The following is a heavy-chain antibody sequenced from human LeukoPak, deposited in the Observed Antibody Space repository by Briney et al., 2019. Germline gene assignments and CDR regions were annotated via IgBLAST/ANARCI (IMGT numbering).Heavy chain of an antibody. J-gene: IGHJ5*02. Sequence: SQTLSLTCAISGDSVSSNTAAWNWIRQSSSRGLEWLGRTYYRSKWYNDYAVSVKSRITINSDTSKNQFSLQLNSVTPEDTAVYYCARGLWPIYIAAAGTSPVDPWGQGTLVTVSS. V-gene: IGHV6-1*01. D-gene: IGHD6-13*01. CDR3: ARGLWPIYIAAAGTSPVDP. CDR1: GDSVSSNTAA. CDR2: TYYRSKWYN.